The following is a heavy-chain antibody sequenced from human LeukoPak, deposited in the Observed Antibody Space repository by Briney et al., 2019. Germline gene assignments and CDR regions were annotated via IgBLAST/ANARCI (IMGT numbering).Heavy chain of an antibody. J-gene: IGHJ4*02. CDR2: IYCSGST. D-gene: IGHD3-22*01. CDR3: ARISYYYDSSGYHYYFDY. V-gene: IGHV4-31*03. Sequence: SETLSLTCTVSGGSISSGGYYWSWIRQHPGKGLEWIGYIYCSGSTYYNPSLKSRVTISIDTSKNQFSLKLSSVTAADTAVYYCARISYYYDSSGYHYYFDYWGQGTLVTVSS. CDR1: GGSISSGGYY.